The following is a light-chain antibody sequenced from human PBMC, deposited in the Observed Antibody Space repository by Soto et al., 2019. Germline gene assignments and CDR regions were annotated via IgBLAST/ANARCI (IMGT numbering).Light chain of an antibody. CDR1: SSNIGAGYD. J-gene: IGLJ3*02. V-gene: IGLV1-40*01. CDR3: SSFAGSNGVV. CDR2: EVS. Sequence: QSVLTQPPSVSGALGQRVTISCTGSSSNIGAGYDVHWYQQFPGTAPKLMIYEVSKRPSGVPDRFSGSKSGNTASLTVSGLQPEDEADYYCSSFAGSNGVVFGGGTKLTVL.